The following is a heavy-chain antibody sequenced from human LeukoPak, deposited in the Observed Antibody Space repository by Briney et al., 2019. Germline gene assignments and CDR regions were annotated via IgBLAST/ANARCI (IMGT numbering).Heavy chain of an antibody. CDR3: ARRGIWDLQIGNWFDP. J-gene: IGHJ5*02. D-gene: IGHD3-16*01. CDR1: ADSITTNSYW. V-gene: IGHV4-39*01. Sequence: SETLSLTCSLSADSITTNSYWWGWIRQSPGKGLQWIGGIYSSGNSYYNPSLKSRDTITPDTSKNQYSLGLSSVTAADTAVYYCARRGIWDLQIGNWFDPWGQGIMVTVSS. CDR2: IYSSGNS.